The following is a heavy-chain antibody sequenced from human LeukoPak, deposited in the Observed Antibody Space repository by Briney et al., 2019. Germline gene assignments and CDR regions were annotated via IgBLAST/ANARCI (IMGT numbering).Heavy chain of an antibody. V-gene: IGHV3-48*03. CDR2: ISSSGSTI. Sequence: GGSLRLTCAASGFTFLTYEMNWVRQAPGKGLEWVSYISSSGSTIFYADSVKGRFTISRDNAKNSLYLQMNSLRAEDTAVYYCARGHSSSWYVLPFDYWGQGTLVTVSS. CDR1: GFTFLTYE. CDR3: ARGHSSSWYVLPFDY. D-gene: IGHD6-13*01. J-gene: IGHJ4*02.